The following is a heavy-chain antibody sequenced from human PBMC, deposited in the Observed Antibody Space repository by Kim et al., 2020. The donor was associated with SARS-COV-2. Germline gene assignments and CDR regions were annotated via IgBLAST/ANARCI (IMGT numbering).Heavy chain of an antibody. Sequence: NPSRTSRVTISVDTPKNQFSLKLSSVTAAGTAVYYCATGIAAAATDAFDIWGQGTMVTVSS. V-gene: IGHV4-39*07. J-gene: IGHJ3*02. CDR3: ATGIAAAATDAFDI. D-gene: IGHD6-13*01.